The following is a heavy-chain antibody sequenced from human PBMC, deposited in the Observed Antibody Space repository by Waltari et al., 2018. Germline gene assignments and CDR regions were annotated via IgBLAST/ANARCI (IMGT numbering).Heavy chain of an antibody. CDR1: GGTFSSYT. D-gene: IGHD3-10*01. V-gene: IGHV1-69*08. CDR3: ARDDQGYGSGGQETYGMDV. Sequence: QVQLVQSGAEVKKPGSSVKVSCKASGGTFSSYTISWVRQAPGQGLEWMGSIIPILGIANYAHKFEGRVTITADESTSTAYMELSSLRSEETALYYCARDDQGYGSGGQETYGMDVWGQWTTVTVSS. CDR2: IIPILGIA. J-gene: IGHJ6*02.